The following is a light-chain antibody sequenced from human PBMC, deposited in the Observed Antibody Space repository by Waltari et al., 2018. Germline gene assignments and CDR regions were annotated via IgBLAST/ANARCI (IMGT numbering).Light chain of an antibody. CDR1: QYNNTC. CDR2: KAS. J-gene: IGKJ4*01. Sequence: DIQMTQSPSTLSASVGDRATITCQASQYNNTCFAWYQQKPGKAPKLLISKASSLEQEVPVRFSGSGFGTDFTLTISSLQPDDSATYYCQRHSSYPPTFGGGTMVEIK. V-gene: IGKV1-5*03. CDR3: QRHSSYPPT.